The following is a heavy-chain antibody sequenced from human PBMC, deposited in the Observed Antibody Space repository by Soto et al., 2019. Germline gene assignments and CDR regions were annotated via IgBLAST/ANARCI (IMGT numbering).Heavy chain of an antibody. D-gene: IGHD3-10*01. CDR3: AKGRGGSGSLTPRVDF. CDR1: RFTFNNYA. J-gene: IGHJ4*02. Sequence: EVQLLESGGGLVQPGGSLRLSCAASRFTFNNYAMTWVRQAPGKGLEWVSAISGGGDTTSYADSVKGRFTVSRDGSKNTLYLQMSSLRAEETALYYCAKGRGGSGSLTPRVDFWGQGTLVTVSS. V-gene: IGHV3-23*01. CDR2: ISGGGDTT.